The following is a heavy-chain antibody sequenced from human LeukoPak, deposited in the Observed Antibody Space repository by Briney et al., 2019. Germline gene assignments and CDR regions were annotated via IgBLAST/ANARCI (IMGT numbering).Heavy chain of an antibody. V-gene: IGHV3-23*01. CDR2: SGSGGST. J-gene: IGHJ4*02. CDR3: AKDFWSGYYPNY. CDR1: GFTLSSYA. Sequence: GGSLRLSCAASGFTLSSYAMSWVRQAPGKGLEWVSGSGSGGSTHYADSVKGRFTISRDNSKNTLYLQMNSLRAEDTAVYYCAKDFWSGYYPNYWGQGTLVTVSS. D-gene: IGHD3-3*01.